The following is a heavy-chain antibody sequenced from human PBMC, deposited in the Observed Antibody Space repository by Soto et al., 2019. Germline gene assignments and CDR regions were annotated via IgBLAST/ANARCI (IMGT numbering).Heavy chain of an antibody. CDR1: GFTFSRFA. CDR3: AKDRSSTSCYAFDY. Sequence: GCLRVSCAASGFTFSRFAMSWVRQAPGKGLEWVSGINSRAGTTYYADSVKGRFTISRDNSKNTLYLQMNSLTAEDTAVYYCAKDRSSTSCYAFDYWGRGTLVTVSS. D-gene: IGHD2-2*01. J-gene: IGHJ4*02. V-gene: IGHV3-23*01. CDR2: INSRAGTT.